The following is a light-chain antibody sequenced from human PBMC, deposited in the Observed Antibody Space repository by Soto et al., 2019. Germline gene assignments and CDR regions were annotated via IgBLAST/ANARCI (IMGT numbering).Light chain of an antibody. CDR2: KAS. J-gene: IGKJ1*01. CDR3: QHQSNWPRT. Sequence: DIQMTQSPSTLSGSVGDRVTITCRASQTISSWLAWYQQKPGKAPKLLIYKASTLKSGVPSRFSGSGSGTEFTLTISSLQSEDFAIYYCQHQSNWPRTFGQGTKVDIK. V-gene: IGKV1-5*03. CDR1: QTISSW.